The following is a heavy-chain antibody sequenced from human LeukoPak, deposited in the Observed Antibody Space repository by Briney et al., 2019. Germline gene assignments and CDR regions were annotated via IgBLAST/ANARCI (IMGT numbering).Heavy chain of an antibody. CDR1: GGTFTSYA. CDR2: IIPILGIA. Sequence: SVKVSCKASGGTFTSYAISWVRQAPGQGLEWMGRIIPILGIANYAQKFQGGVTITADKSTSTAYMELSSLRSEDTAVYYCASGGQKRDKYYFDYWGQGTLVTVSS. V-gene: IGHV1-69*04. D-gene: IGHD3-16*01. CDR3: ASGGQKRDKYYFDY. J-gene: IGHJ4*02.